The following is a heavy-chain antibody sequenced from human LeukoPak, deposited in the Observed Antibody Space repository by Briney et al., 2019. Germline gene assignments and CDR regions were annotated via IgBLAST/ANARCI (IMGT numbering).Heavy chain of an antibody. CDR3: ARGVAMAPYYYYMDV. V-gene: IGHV4-4*07. CDR1: GGSISSYS. CDR2: IFASGST. J-gene: IGHJ6*03. D-gene: IGHD5-18*01. Sequence: PSETLSLTCTVSGGSISSYSWSWIRQPAGKGLEWIGRIFASGSTKYNPSLKSRVTISVDTSKNQFSLKLSSVTAADTAVYYCARGVAMAPYYYYMDVWGKGTTVTVSS.